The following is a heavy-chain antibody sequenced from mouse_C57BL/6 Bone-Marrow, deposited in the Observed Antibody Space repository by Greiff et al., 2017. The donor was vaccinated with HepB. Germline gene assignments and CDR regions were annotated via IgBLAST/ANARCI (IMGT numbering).Heavy chain of an antibody. CDR2: INYDGSST. J-gene: IGHJ2*01. CDR1: GFTFSDYY. CDR3: ARDGVTKGYFDY. V-gene: IGHV5-16*01. Sequence: EVKLVESEGGLVQPGRSLKLSCTASGFTFSDYYMAWVRQVPEKGLEWVANINYDGSSTYYLDSLKSRFIISRDNAKNILYLQMSSLKSEDTATYYCARDGVTKGYFDYWGQGTTLTVSS. D-gene: IGHD2-2*01.